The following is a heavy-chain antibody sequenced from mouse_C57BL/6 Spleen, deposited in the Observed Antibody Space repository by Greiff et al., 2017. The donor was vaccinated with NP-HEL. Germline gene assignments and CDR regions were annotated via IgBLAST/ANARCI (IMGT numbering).Heavy chain of an antibody. CDR2: ISRGSSTI. V-gene: IGHV5-17*01. J-gene: IGHJ2*01. CDR1: GFTFSDYG. D-gene: IGHD1-1*01. Sequence: QLVASGGGLVKPGGSLKLSCAASGFTFSDYGMHWVRQAPEKGLEWVAYISRGSSTIYYADTVKGRFTISRDNAKNTLFLQKTSLRSEDTAMYYCARPRGYGSSLDYWGQGTTLTVSS. CDR3: ARPRGYGSSLDY.